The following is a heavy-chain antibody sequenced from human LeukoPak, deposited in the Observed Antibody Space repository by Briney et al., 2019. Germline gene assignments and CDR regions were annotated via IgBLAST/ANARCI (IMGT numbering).Heavy chain of an antibody. Sequence: KASETLSLTCTVSGGSISSYYWSWIRQPAGKGLEWIGRIYSSGSTNYNPSLKSRVTMSVDTSKNQFSLKLTSVTAADTAVYYCARAHDYSDPTPYYYYYMDVWGKGTTVTVSS. CDR3: ARAHDYSDPTPYYYYYMDV. D-gene: IGHD4-17*01. V-gene: IGHV4-4*07. CDR2: IYSSGST. J-gene: IGHJ6*03. CDR1: GGSISSYY.